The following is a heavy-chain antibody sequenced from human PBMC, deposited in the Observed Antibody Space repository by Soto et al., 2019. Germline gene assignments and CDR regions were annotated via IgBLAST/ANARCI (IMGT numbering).Heavy chain of an antibody. CDR2: IYDSGST. V-gene: IGHV4-31*03. Sequence: PSETLSLTCTVSGGSISSDGYYWSWIRQQPGKGLEWIGYIYDSGSTYYNPSLKSRVTISVDTSKNQFSLKLSSATAADTAVYYCARHGGSYSFDYWGQGTLVTVSS. J-gene: IGHJ4*02. CDR3: ARHGGSYSFDY. CDR1: GGSISSDGYY. D-gene: IGHD1-26*01.